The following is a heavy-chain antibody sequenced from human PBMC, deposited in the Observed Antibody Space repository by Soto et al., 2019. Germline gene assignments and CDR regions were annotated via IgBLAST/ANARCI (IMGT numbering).Heavy chain of an antibody. CDR3: ARSVWFGELLPQPYYYYGMDV. Sequence: PGGSLRLSCAASGFTFSSYSMNWVRQAPGKGLVWVSYISSSSSTMYYADSVKGRFTISRDNAKNSLYLQMNSLRAEDTAVYYCARSVWFGELLPQPYYYYGMDVWGQGTTVTVSS. CDR2: ISSSSSTM. CDR1: GFTFSSYS. D-gene: IGHD3-10*01. J-gene: IGHJ6*02. V-gene: IGHV3-48*01.